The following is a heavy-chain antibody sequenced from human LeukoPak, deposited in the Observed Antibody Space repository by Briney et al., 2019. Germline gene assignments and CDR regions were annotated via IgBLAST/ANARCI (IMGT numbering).Heavy chain of an antibody. Sequence: ASVKVSCKASGYTFTGYYMHWVRQAPGQGLEWMGWINPNSGGTNYAQKFQGRVTMTRDTSISTAYMELSRLRSDDTAVYYCARGEFLDSSGYSVDYWGQGTLVTVSS. J-gene: IGHJ4*02. CDR2: INPNSGGT. CDR3: ARGEFLDSSGYSVDY. D-gene: IGHD3-22*01. V-gene: IGHV1-2*02. CDR1: GYTFTGYY.